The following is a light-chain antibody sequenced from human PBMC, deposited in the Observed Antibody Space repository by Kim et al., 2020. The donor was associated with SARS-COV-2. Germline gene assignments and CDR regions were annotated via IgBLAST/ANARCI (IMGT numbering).Light chain of an antibody. CDR2: KDS. CDR3: QSADSSGTYGV. CDR1: ALPNRY. Sequence: PGQTAGITCSGDALPNRYAYWYQQKPGQAPVLVIYKDSERPSGIPERFSGSSSGTTVTLTISGVQAEDEADYYCQSADSSGTYGVFGGGTQLTVL. J-gene: IGLJ2*01. V-gene: IGLV3-25*03.